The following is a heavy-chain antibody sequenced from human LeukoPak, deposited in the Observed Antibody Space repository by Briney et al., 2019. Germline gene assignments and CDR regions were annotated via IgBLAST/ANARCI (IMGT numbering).Heavy chain of an antibody. Sequence: KPSETLSLTCTVSGGSISSYYWSWIRQPPGKGLEWIGYIYYSGSTNYNPSLKSRVTISVDTSKDQFSLKLSSVTAADTAVYYCAREGYDILTGYRNYFDYWGQGTLVTVSS. CDR1: GGSISSYY. V-gene: IGHV4-59*01. CDR3: AREGYDILTGYRNYFDY. D-gene: IGHD3-9*01. J-gene: IGHJ4*02. CDR2: IYYSGST.